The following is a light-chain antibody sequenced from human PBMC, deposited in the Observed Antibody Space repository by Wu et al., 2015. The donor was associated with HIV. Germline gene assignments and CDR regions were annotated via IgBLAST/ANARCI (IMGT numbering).Light chain of an antibody. J-gene: IGKJ5*01. CDR3: QQYDGSIT. CDR2: GAS. Sequence: ENMLTQSPGTLSSSPGERVTLSCKASQSVRNNYFAWFQQRPGQAPRLLIYGASNRATGTPDRFSGSGSGTDFTLTITRLEPQDFAVYYCQQYDGSITFGQGTRLDNK. CDR1: QSVRNNY. V-gene: IGKV3-20*01.